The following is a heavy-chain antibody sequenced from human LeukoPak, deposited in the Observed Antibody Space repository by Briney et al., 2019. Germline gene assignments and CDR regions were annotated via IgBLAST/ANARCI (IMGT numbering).Heavy chain of an antibody. CDR2: ISRSGGST. CDR3: AKDQDWPTAMITN. CDR1: GFTFSSYW. J-gene: IGHJ4*02. V-gene: IGHV3-23*01. D-gene: IGHD5-18*01. Sequence: GGSLRLSCAASGFTFSSYWMHWVRQAPGKGLEWVSTISRSGGSTYYADSVKGRFTISRDNSKNMLYLQMNSLRAEDTAVYYCAKDQDWPTAMITNWGQGTLVTVSS.